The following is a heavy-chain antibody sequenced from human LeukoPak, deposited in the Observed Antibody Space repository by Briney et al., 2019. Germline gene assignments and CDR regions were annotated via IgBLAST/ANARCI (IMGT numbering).Heavy chain of an antibody. Sequence: ASVKVSCKASGGTFSSYAINWVRQATGQGLEWMGWMNPNSGDTGYAQNFQGRVTMTRDTSINTAYMELSSLRSEDTAVYYCARTPRNGYIEGYWGQGTLVTVSS. V-gene: IGHV1-8*02. CDR2: MNPNSGDT. J-gene: IGHJ4*02. D-gene: IGHD5-24*01. CDR3: ARTPRNGYIEGY. CDR1: GGTFSSYA.